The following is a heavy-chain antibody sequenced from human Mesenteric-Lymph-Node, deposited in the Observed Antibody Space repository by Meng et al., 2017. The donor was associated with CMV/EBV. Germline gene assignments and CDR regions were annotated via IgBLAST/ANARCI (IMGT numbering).Heavy chain of an antibody. D-gene: IGHD2-2*01. V-gene: IGHV3-7*01. CDR2: INQDGSER. CDR3: ARDRYCSSTSCYKYYFDS. J-gene: IGHJ4*02. Sequence: GESLKISCAASGFTFSSYWMSWVRQAPGKGLEWVANINQDGSERYYVDSVKGRFTISRDNAKNSLFLQMNTLRAEDTAVYYCARDRYCSSTSCYKYYFDSWGQGTLVTVSS. CDR1: GFTFSSYW.